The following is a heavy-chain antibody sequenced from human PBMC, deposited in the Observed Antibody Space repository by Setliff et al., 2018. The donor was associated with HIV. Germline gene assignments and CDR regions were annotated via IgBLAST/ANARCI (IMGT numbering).Heavy chain of an antibody. Sequence: SETLSLTCAVSGGSISSNKWWSWVRQPPGKGLEWIGEIYHSGSTNYNPSLKSRVTISVDKSKNQFSLNLTSVTAADTAVYYCARGGAFWSGYYGFDYWGQGTLVTVSS. CDR3: ARGGAFWSGYYGFDY. V-gene: IGHV4-4*02. D-gene: IGHD3-3*01. J-gene: IGHJ4*02. CDR2: IYHSGST. CDR1: GGSISSNKW.